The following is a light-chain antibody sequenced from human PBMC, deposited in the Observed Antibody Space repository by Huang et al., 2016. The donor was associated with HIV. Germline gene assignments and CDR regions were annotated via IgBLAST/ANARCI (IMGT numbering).Light chain of an antibody. CDR2: GAS. V-gene: IGKV3-20*01. J-gene: IGKJ3*01. CDR1: QSVIISY. CDR3: QHYGRSPPFT. Sequence: EIVLTQSPGTLSLSPGDTATLSCRASQSVIISYLAWYQQRPGQSPRLLMYGASSRATGIPDRFSGSGSGTEYTLTINSLEPEDSAIYFCQHYGRSPPFTFGPGTRLHIK.